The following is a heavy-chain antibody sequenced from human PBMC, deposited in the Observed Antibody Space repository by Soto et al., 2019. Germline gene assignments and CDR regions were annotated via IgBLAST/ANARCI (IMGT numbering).Heavy chain of an antibody. CDR2: INPNSGGT. D-gene: IGHD3-16*01. J-gene: IGHJ4*01. Sequence: ASVKVSCKASGYTFTSYDINWVRQATGQGLEWMGWINPNSGGTNYAQKFQGWVTMTRDTSISTAYMELNSLRADDTAVYYCAKDRLAGGFDYWGHGTLVTVSS. CDR3: AKDRLAGGFDY. V-gene: IGHV1-2*04. CDR1: GYTFTSYD.